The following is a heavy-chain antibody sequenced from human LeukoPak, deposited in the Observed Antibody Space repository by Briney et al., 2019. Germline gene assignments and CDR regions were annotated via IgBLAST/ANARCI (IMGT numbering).Heavy chain of an antibody. V-gene: IGHV3-7*04. CDR3: AREGLWVGLDSGKTRQSYWES. D-gene: IGHD2-21*01. J-gene: IGHJ3*01. Sequence: GGSLRLSCAASGFTFSNYWMRWVRQAPGKGLKWVANIKEDGSEKYYADSVKGGFTISRDNAKNSLNLQMNSLRAEDTAVYYCAREGLWVGLDSGKTRQSYWESWGQGTMVTVSS. CDR2: IKEDGSEK. CDR1: GFTFSNYW.